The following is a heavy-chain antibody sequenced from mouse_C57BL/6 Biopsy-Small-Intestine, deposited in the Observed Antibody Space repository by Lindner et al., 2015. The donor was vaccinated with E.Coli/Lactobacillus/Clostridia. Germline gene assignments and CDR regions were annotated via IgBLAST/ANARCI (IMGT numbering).Heavy chain of an antibody. Sequence: VQLQESGGWSWSKPGASVKISCKASGYVFSTYWMHWVKQRPGRGLEWIGQIYPGDGDTNYNGKFKGKATLTADKSSSTAYMQLSSLTSEDSAVYFCARSYGNSFDYWGQGTTLTVSS. D-gene: IGHD2-1*01. J-gene: IGHJ2*01. CDR1: GYVFSTYW. CDR3: ARSYGNSFDY. CDR2: IYPGDGDT. V-gene: IGHV1-80*01.